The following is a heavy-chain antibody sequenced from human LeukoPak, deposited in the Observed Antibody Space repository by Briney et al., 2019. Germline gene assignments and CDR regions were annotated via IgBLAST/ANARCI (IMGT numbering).Heavy chain of an antibody. V-gene: IGHV4-59*08. CDR1: GGSIGSYY. J-gene: IGHJ4*02. CDR3: VSGSELNY. Sequence: ASETLSLTCTVSGGSIGSYYWSWIRQPPGKGLEWIGYIYYSGSTNYNPSLKSRVTISVDTSKNQFSLKLSSVTAADTAVYYCVSGSELNYWGQGTLVTVSS. CDR2: IYYSGST. D-gene: IGHD3-22*01.